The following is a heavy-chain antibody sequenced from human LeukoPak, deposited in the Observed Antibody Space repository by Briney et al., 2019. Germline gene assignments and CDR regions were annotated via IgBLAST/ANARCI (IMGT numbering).Heavy chain of an antibody. CDR3: AKDKTGEYFQH. V-gene: IGHV3-23*01. D-gene: IGHD1-14*01. CDR2: ISGSGGST. J-gene: IGHJ1*01. CDR1: GFTFSSYS. Sequence: GGSLRLSCAASGFTFSSYSMNWVRQAPGKGLEWVSAISGSGGSTYYADSVKGRFTISRDNSKNTLYLQMNSLRAEDTAVYYCAKDKTGEYFQHWGQGTLVTVSS.